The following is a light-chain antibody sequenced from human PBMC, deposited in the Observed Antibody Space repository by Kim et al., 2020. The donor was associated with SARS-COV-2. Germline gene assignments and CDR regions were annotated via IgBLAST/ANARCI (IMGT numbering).Light chain of an antibody. J-gene: IGKJ3*01. Sequence: ASVGDRVTITCRTTQSISSHLNWYQQKPERAPKLLISAASTLQGGVPSRFSGSGSETDFTLTISSLQPDDFATYFCQQSYITPCTFGPGTKVDIK. V-gene: IGKV1-39*01. CDR2: AAS. CDR3: QQSYITPCT. CDR1: QSISSH.